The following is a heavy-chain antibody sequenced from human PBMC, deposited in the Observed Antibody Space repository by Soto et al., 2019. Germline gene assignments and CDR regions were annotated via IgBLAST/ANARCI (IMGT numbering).Heavy chain of an antibody. CDR3: ARGASVYETPVTTAYYYYGMDV. J-gene: IGHJ6*02. D-gene: IGHD4-17*01. V-gene: IGHV1-69*01. Sequence: QVQLVQSGAEVKKPGSSVKVSCKASGGTFSSYAISWVRQAPGQGLEWMGGIIPIFGTANYAQKFQGRVTITADESTRTAYMALSRVRSEDTAVYYCARGASVYETPVTTAYYYYGMDVWGQGTTVTVSS. CDR1: GGTFSSYA. CDR2: IIPIFGTA.